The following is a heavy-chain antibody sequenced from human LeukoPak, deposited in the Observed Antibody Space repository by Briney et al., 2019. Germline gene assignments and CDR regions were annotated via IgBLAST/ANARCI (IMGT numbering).Heavy chain of an antibody. CDR1: GVSIGSSNSY. V-gene: IGHV4-39*01. CDR2: IYYSGNT. Sequence: SETLSLTCTASGVSIGSSNSYWGWIRQPPGKGPEWIGSIYYSGNTYYNASLKSQVSISIDTSKNQFSLRLTSVTAADTAVYYCARQTGSGLFILPGGQGTLVTVSS. D-gene: IGHD3/OR15-3a*01. J-gene: IGHJ4*02. CDR3: ARQTGSGLFILP.